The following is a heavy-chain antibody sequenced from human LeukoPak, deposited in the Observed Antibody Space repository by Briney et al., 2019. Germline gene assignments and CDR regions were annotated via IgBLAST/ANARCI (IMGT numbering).Heavy chain of an antibody. CDR3: ARGDKVVGADYYYYMDV. J-gene: IGHJ6*03. V-gene: IGHV3-7*01. CDR2: IKQDGTEK. D-gene: IGHD2-15*01. CDR1: GFTFTTYS. Sequence: PGESLRLSCEASGFTFTTYSLGCVRRPPGRGVEWVANIKQDGTEKYYVDPVKGRFTISKDNAKNLLYLQMNSLRAEDTAVYYCARGDKVVGADYYYYMDVWGKGTTVTISS.